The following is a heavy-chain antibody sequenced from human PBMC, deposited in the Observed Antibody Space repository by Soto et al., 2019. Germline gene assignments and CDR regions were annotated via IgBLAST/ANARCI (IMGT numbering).Heavy chain of an antibody. D-gene: IGHD4-17*01. CDR3: ARGGNNYGDYYYYYYGMDV. J-gene: IGHJ6*02. CDR2: MNPNSGNT. Sequence: ASVKVCCKASGYTFTSYDINWVRQATGQGLEWMGWMNPNSGNTGYAQKFQGRVTMTRNTSISTAYMELSSLRSEDTAVYYCARGGNNYGDYYYYYYGMDVWGQGTTVTVSS. V-gene: IGHV1-8*01. CDR1: GYTFTSYD.